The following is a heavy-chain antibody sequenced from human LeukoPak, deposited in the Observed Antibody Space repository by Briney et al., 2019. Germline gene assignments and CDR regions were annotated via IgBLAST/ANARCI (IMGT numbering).Heavy chain of an antibody. CDR2: IYTSGST. CDR1: GGSISSYY. CDR3: ARDSPRLWFGELSRYYMDV. J-gene: IGHJ6*03. Sequence: SETLSLTCTVSGGSISSYYWSWIRQPAGKGLEWIGRIYTSGSTNYNPSLKSRVTMSVDTSKNQFSLKLSSVTAADTAVYYCARDSPRLWFGELSRYYMDVWGKGATVTVSS. V-gene: IGHV4-4*07. D-gene: IGHD3-10*01.